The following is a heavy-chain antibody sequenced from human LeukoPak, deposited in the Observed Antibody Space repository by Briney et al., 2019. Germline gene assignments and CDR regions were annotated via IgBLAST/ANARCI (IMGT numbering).Heavy chain of an antibody. CDR2: IRSDGSNK. CDR1: GFTFSGYG. D-gene: IGHD3-3*01. V-gene: IGHV3-30*02. Sequence: GGSLRLSCAASGFTFSGYGMHWVRQAPGKGLEWVAFIRSDGSNKYYADSVQGRFTISRDNSKNTLYLQMNRLRAEDTAVYYCAKSVEWLSRSAYYYYMDGWGKGTTVTVSS. CDR3: AKSVEWLSRSAYYYYMDG. J-gene: IGHJ6*03.